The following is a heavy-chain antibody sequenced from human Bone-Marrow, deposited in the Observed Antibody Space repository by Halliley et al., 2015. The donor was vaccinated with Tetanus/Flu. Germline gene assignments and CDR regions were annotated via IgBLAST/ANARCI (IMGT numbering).Heavy chain of an antibody. J-gene: IGHJ6*02. CDR2: SIPIFGTA. Sequence: QMQLVQSGAEVKKPGSSVKVSCKASGGSFSSYAFNWVRQAPGQGLEWVGTSIPIFGTANYAQKFQDRVTITGDESTSTVYMELRSLTAQDTAVYYCARHPTAYGMDVWGQGSTVTVSS. V-gene: IGHV1-69*18. CDR1: GGSFSSYA. CDR3: ARHPTAYGMDV.